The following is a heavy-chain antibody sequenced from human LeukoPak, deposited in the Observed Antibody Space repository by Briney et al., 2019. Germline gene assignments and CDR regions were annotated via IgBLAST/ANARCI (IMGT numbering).Heavy chain of an antibody. CDR2: INPSGGST. CDR3: TRRKLERRAGSWFDP. J-gene: IGHJ5*02. V-gene: IGHV1-46*01. CDR1: GYTFTSYY. D-gene: IGHD3-3*01. Sequence: ASVKVSCKASGYTFTSYYMHWVRQAPGQGLEWMGIINPSGGSTSYAQKFQGRVTITRNTSISTAYMQLNSLRSDDTAVYYCTRRKLERRAGSWFDPWGQGTLVTVSS.